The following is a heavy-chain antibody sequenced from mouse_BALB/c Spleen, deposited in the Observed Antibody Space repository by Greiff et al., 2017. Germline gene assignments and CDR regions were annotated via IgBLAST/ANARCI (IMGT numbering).Heavy chain of an antibody. J-gene: IGHJ3*01. V-gene: IGHV5-6-2*01. Sequence: EVQLVESGGGLVKLGGSLKLSCAASGFTFSSYYMSWVRQTPEKRLELVAAINSNGGSTYYPDTVKGRFTISRDKAKNTLYLQMSSLKSEDTALCDCAGGGGGAGFAYWGQGTLVTVSA. CDR3: AGGGGGAGFAY. CDR1: GFTFSSYY. CDR2: INSNGGST.